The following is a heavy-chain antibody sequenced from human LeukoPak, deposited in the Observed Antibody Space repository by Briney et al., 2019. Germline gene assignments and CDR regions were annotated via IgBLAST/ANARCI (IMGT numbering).Heavy chain of an antibody. CDR3: ARGHYDFWSGYQSYGMDV. D-gene: IGHD3-3*01. J-gene: IGHJ6*02. Sequence: AGGSLRLSCAASGFTFSSYAMHWVRQAPGKGLEWVAVISYDGSNKYYADSVKGRFTISRDNSKNTLYLQMNSLRAEDTAVYCCARGHYDFWSGYQSYGMDVWGQGTTVTVSS. V-gene: IGHV3-30-3*01. CDR2: ISYDGSNK. CDR1: GFTFSSYA.